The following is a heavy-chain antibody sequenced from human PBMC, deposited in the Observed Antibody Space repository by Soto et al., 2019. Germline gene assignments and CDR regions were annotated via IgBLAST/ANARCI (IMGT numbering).Heavy chain of an antibody. Sequence: SSETLSLTCTVSGGSISSNYWSWIRQPPGKGLEWIGHIYYSGSTNYNPSLKSRVTISVDTSKNQFSLKLSSVTAADTAVYYWARGPVAPPFRYSDSSCQGPLVTVSS. CDR3: ARGPVAPPFRYSDS. CDR2: IYYSGST. J-gene: IGHJ4*02. V-gene: IGHV4-59*01. CDR1: GGSISSNY. D-gene: IGHD6-19*01.